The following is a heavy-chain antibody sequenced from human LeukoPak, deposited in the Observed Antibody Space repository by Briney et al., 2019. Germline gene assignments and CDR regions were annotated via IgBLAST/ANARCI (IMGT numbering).Heavy chain of an antibody. J-gene: IGHJ4*02. CDR3: ARVARFGETVIKYFDY. V-gene: IGHV4-4*02. D-gene: IGHD3-10*01. Sequence: NSSQTLSLTCAVSGGSISSSNWWSWVRQPPGKGLEWIGEIYHSGSTNYNPSLKSRVTISVDKSKNQFSLKLSSVTAADTAVYYCARVARFGETVIKYFDYWGQGTLVTVSS. CDR1: GGSISSSNW. CDR2: IYHSGST.